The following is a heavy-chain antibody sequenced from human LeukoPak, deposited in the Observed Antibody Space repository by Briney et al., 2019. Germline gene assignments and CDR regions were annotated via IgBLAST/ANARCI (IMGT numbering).Heavy chain of an antibody. CDR1: GFTFSSSA. D-gene: IGHD2-21*01. J-gene: IGHJ4*02. V-gene: IGHV3-23*01. CDR3: AKDIQCTY. Sequence: GGSLRLSCAASGFTFSSSAMTWVRQAPGKGLEWVSLISGSGGNTYYADSVKGRFTISRDNSKNTLYLQMNSLRAEDAAVYHCAKDIQCTYWGQGTLVTVSS. CDR2: ISGSGGNT.